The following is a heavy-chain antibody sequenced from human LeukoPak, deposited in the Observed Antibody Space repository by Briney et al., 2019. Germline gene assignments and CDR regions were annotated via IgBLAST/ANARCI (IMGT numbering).Heavy chain of an antibody. D-gene: IGHD3-10*01. J-gene: IGHJ5*02. CDR3: AKDLMRDRWFGES. Sequence: GGSLRLSCAASGFTFTYYGMHWVRQAPGKGLEWVAFIRYDGNDKYYADSVKGRFTISRGNSKNTLYLEMNSLRAEDTAVYYCAKDLMRDRWFGESWGQGTLVTVSS. V-gene: IGHV3-30*02. CDR2: IRYDGNDK. CDR1: GFTFTYYG.